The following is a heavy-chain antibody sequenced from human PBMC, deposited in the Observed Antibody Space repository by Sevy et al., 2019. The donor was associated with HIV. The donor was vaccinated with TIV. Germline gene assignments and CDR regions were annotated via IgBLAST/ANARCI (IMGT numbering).Heavy chain of an antibody. D-gene: IGHD3-10*01. J-gene: IGHJ4*02. V-gene: IGHV3-7*01. CDR3: ARTMWYYLFAY. CDR1: GFTFSNYW. CDR2: IKQDGTEK. Sequence: GGSLRLSCTASGFTFSNYWMSWVRQAPGKGLEWVANIKQDGTEKNYVDSVKGRFIISRDNARDSVYLQMNSLRVDDTARYYCARTMWYYLFAYWGQGAPVTVS.